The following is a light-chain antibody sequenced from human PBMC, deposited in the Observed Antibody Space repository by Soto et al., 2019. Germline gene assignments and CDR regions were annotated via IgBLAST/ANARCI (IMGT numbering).Light chain of an antibody. CDR3: QQSYSTWYA. CDR2: AAS. J-gene: IGKJ3*01. Sequence: DIQMTQSPSSLSASVGDRVTITCRASQSISSYLNWYQQKPGKAPKLLIYAASSLQSGVPSRFSGSGSGTDFTLTISSLQPEDFATYYCQQSYSTWYAFGPGPKVDI. CDR1: QSISSY. V-gene: IGKV1-39*01.